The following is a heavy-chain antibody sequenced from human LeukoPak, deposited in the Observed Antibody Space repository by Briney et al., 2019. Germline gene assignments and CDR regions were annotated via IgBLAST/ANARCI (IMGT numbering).Heavy chain of an antibody. CDR1: GYSISSGYY. CDR2: IYHSGST. CDR3: ARTTPIAVAGTGGTSWFDP. Sequence: SETLSLTCAVSGYSISSGYYWGWIRQPPGKGLEWIGSIYHSGSTYYNPSLKSRVTISVDTSKNQFSLKLSSVTAADTAVYYCARTTPIAVAGTGGTSWFDPWGQGTLVTVSS. V-gene: IGHV4-38-2*01. D-gene: IGHD6-19*01. J-gene: IGHJ5*02.